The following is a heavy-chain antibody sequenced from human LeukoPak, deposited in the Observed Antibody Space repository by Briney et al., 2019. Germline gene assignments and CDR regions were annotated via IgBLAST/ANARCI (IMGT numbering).Heavy chain of an antibody. Sequence: GASVKVSCKASGYTFTGYYMHWVRQAPGQGLDWMGWINPNSGGTNYAQKFQGRVTMTRDTSISTAYMELSRLRSDDTAVYYCARDRAFGVVEPNYFDYWGQGTLVTVSS. CDR2: INPNSGGT. J-gene: IGHJ4*02. V-gene: IGHV1-2*02. CDR3: ARDRAFGVVEPNYFDY. CDR1: GYTFTGYY. D-gene: IGHD3-3*01.